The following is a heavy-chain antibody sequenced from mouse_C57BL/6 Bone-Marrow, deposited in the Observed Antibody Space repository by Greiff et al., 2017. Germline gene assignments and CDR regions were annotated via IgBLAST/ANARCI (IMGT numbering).Heavy chain of an antibody. CDR1: GYSITRGYD. Sequence: EVKLVESGPGMVKPSQSLSLTCTVTGYSITRGYDWHWIRHFPGNKLEWMGYISYSGSTNYNPSLKSRISITHDTSKNHFFLKLNSVTTEDTATYYCAREGFTTVVHWYFDVWGTGTTVTVSS. V-gene: IGHV3-1*01. CDR2: ISYSGST. CDR3: AREGFTTVVHWYFDV. J-gene: IGHJ1*03. D-gene: IGHD1-1*01.